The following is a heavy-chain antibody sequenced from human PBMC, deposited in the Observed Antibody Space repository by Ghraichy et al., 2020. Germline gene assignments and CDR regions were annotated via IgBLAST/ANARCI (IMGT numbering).Heavy chain of an antibody. CDR2: IIPIFGTA. V-gene: IGHV1-69*06. CDR3: ARDMDTATGVHP. J-gene: IGHJ5*02. Sequence: SVKVSCKASGGTFSSYAISWVRQAPGQGLEWMGGIIPIFGTANYAQKFQGRVTITADKSTSTAYMELSSLRSEDTAVYYCARDMDTATGVHPWGQGTLVTVSS. D-gene: IGHD5-18*01. CDR1: GGTFSSYA.